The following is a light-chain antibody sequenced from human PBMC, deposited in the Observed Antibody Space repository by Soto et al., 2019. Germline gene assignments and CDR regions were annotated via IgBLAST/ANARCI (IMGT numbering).Light chain of an antibody. J-gene: IGLJ3*02. CDR1: SSNIGNNI. CDR3: ATWDASLSEVV. V-gene: IGLV1-51*01. Sequence: QSVLTQPPSVSAAPGQKVTISCSGSSSNIGNNIVSWYQQQLPGTAPKLLVYGNDRRPSGIPDRFSGSKSGTSATLGITGLQTGDEADYYCATWDASLSEVVFGGGTKLTVL. CDR2: GND.